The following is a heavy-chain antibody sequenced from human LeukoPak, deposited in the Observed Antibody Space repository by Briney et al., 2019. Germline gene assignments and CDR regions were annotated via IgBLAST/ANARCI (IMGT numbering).Heavy chain of an antibody. D-gene: IGHD3-10*01. Sequence: GGSLRLSCAASGFTFDDYAMHWVRQAPGKGLEWVSGISWNSGSIGYADSVKGRFSISRDNAKNSLYLQMNSLRAEDTALYYCAKDIYFRGGYYDAFDIWGQGTMVTVSS. CDR1: GFTFDDYA. CDR2: ISWNSGSI. J-gene: IGHJ3*02. CDR3: AKDIYFRGGYYDAFDI. V-gene: IGHV3-9*01.